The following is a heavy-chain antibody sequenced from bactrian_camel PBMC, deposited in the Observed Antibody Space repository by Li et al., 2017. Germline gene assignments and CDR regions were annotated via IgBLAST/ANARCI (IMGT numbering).Heavy chain of an antibody. CDR1: GYTIGNYW. V-gene: IGHV3S55*01. J-gene: IGHJ6*01. Sequence: QLVESGGGSVKAGGSLRLSCSAYGYTIGNYWMAWFRQVPGKEREGVATISGDGSTSYADSVKGRFTISKDNAKNILYLQMDNLIPEDSATYRCAASWDVTAIEALGRITSPEFGYWGDGTQVTVS. CDR2: ISGDGST. CDR3: AASWDVTAIEALGRITSPEFGY. D-gene: IGHD2*01.